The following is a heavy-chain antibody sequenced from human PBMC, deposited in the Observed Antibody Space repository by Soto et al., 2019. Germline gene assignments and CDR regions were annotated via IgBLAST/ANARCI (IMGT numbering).Heavy chain of an antibody. J-gene: IGHJ5*02. D-gene: IGHD2-15*01. CDR3: ARGPYDVNCSGGSCYQNWFDP. CDR2: INHSGST. V-gene: IGHV4-34*01. CDR1: GGSFSGYY. Sequence: QVQLQQWGAGLLKPSETLSLTCAVYGGSFSGYYWSWIRQPPGKGLEWIGEINHSGSTNYNPSLKSRVTISVDTSKNQFSLKLSSVTAADTAVYYCARGPYDVNCSGGSCYQNWFDPWGQGTLVTVSS.